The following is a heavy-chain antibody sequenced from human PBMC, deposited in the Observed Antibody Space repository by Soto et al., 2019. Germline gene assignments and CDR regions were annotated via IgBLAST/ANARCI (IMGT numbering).Heavy chain of an antibody. J-gene: IGHJ4*02. Sequence: QVQLVQSGAEVKKPGASVKVSCKASGYTFTSYDINWVRQATGQGLEWMGWMNPNSGNTGYAQKFQGRVTMPRNTTISTAYMELSSLRSEDTAVYDCAITYCYGAGSYYTRLLDYWGQGTLVTVSS. D-gene: IGHD3-10*01. CDR3: AITYCYGAGSYYTRLLDY. V-gene: IGHV1-8*01. CDR2: MNPNSGNT. CDR1: GYTFTSYD.